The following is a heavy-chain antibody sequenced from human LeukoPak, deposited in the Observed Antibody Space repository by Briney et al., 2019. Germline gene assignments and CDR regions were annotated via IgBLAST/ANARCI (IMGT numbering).Heavy chain of an antibody. D-gene: IGHD3-9*01. J-gene: IGHJ5*02. CDR3: ATEQSLLNHWFDP. V-gene: IGHV1-24*01. Sequence: ASAKVSCKVSGYTLTELSMHCVRQAPGKGLEWMGGFDPEDGETIYAQKFQGRVTMTEDTSTDTAYMELSSRRSDDKTVYDYATEQSLLNHWFDPWGQGTLVNVSS. CDR1: GYTLTELS. CDR2: FDPEDGET.